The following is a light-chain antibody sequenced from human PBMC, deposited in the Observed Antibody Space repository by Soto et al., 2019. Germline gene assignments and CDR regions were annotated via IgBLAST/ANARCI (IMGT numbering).Light chain of an antibody. Sequence: EIVMTQSPATLSVSPGERATLSCRASQSVRSNLAWYQQKPGQAPRLPIYGASTRATGLPAKFSGSGSGTEFTLTISSLQSEDFAVYYCQQYNSWLWTFGQGTKVDIK. V-gene: IGKV3-15*01. CDR1: QSVRSN. J-gene: IGKJ1*01. CDR3: QQYNSWLWT. CDR2: GAS.